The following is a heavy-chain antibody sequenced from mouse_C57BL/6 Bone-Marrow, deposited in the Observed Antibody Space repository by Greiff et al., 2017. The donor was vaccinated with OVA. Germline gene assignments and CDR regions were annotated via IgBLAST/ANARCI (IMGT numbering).Heavy chain of an antibody. CDR3: ARNGSSYWYFDV. V-gene: IGHV1-22*01. Sequence: VQLQQSGPELVKPGASVKMSCKASGYTFTDYNMHWVKQSHGKRLEWIGYINPNNGDTSYNQKFKGKATLTVNKSSSTAYMELSSLTSEDSAVYYCARNGSSYWYFDVWGTGTTDTVAS. CDR1: GYTFTDYN. J-gene: IGHJ1*03. CDR2: INPNNGDT. D-gene: IGHD1-1*01.